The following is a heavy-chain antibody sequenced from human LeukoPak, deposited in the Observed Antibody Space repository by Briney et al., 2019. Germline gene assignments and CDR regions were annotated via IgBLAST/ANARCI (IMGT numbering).Heavy chain of an antibody. CDR3: AKTPDYGDLNWFDP. CDR2: IRYDGSNK. V-gene: IGHV3-30*02. J-gene: IGHJ5*02. CDR1: GFTFSSYG. D-gene: IGHD4-17*01. Sequence: GGSLRLSCAASGFTFSSYGMHWVRQAPGKGLEWVAFIRYDGSNKYYADSVKGRFTISRDNSKNTLYLQMNSLRAEDTAVYYCAKTPDYGDLNWFDPWGQGTLVTVSS.